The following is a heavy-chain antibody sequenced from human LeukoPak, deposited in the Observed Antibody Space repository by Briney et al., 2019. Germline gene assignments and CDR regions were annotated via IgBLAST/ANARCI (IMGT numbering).Heavy chain of an antibody. CDR2: ISYDGSNK. V-gene: IGHV3-30*04. CDR3: AKGMVSGSYYTFYYMDV. D-gene: IGHD3-10*01. CDR1: GFTFSSYA. J-gene: IGHJ6*03. Sequence: GGSLRLSCAASGFTFSSYAMHWVRQAPGKGLEWVAVISYDGSNKYYADSVKGRFTISRDNSKNTLYLQMNSLRAEDTAVYYCAKGMVSGSYYTFYYMDVWGKGTTATVSS.